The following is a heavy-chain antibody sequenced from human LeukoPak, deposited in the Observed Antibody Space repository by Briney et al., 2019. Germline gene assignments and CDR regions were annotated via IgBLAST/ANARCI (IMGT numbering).Heavy chain of an antibody. J-gene: IGHJ3*02. CDR2: IKSKTDGGTT. V-gene: IGHV3-15*01. CDR1: GFTFSNAW. D-gene: IGHD4-17*01. CDR3: TTDSPYGDWRDAFDI. Sequence: GGSLRLSCAASGFTFSNAWMSWVRQAPGKGLEWVGRIKSKTDGGTTDYAAPVKGRFTISRDDSKNTLYLQMNSLKTEDTAVYYCTTDSPYGDWRDAFDIWGQGTMVTVSS.